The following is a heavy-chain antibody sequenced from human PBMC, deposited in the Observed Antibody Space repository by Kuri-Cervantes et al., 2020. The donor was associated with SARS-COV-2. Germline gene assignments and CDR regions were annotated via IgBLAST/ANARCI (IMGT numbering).Heavy chain of an antibody. CDR3: TRDRRRYSGDTSHFYMDV. CDR2: ISDWSLNI. CDR1: GLTFRSSH. D-gene: IGHD5-12*01. J-gene: IGHJ6*03. V-gene: IGHV3-48*01. Sequence: GGSLRLSFAASGLTFRSSHMNWVRQAPGKGLEWISSISDWSLNIYYADSVKGRFNISRDNAKNSLFLQMNSLRVEDTAVYYCTRDRRRYSGDTSHFYMDVWGTGTTVTVSS.